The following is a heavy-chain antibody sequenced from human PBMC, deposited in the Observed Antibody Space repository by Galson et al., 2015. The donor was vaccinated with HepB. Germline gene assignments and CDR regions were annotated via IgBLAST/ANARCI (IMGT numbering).Heavy chain of an antibody. CDR2: IRWNSGSI. CDR3: AKDMKVLTRNHAFDI. V-gene: IGHV3-9*01. Sequence: SLRLSCAASGFTFDDYAMHWVRQAPGKGLEWVSGIRWNSGSIGYADSVKGRFTISRDNAKTSLYLQMNSLRAEDTALYYCAKDMKVLTRNHAFDIWGQGTMVTVSS. J-gene: IGHJ3*02. D-gene: IGHD2-15*01. CDR1: GFTFDDYA.